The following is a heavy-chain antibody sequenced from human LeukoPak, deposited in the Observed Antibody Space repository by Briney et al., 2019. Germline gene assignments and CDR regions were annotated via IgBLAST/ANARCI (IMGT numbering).Heavy chain of an antibody. Sequence: GGSLRLSCAASGFTFSSYGMHWVRQAPGKGLEWVAVISYDGSNKYYADSVKGRFTISRDNSKNTLYLQMNSLRAEDTAVYYCARAGYDILTGYSYYFDYWGQGTLVTVSS. V-gene: IGHV3-30*03. CDR1: GFTFSSYG. D-gene: IGHD3-9*01. CDR3: ARAGYDILTGYSYYFDY. J-gene: IGHJ4*02. CDR2: ISYDGSNK.